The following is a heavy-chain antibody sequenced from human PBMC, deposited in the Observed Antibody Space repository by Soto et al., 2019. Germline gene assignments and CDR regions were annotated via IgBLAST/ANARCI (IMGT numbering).Heavy chain of an antibody. J-gene: IGHJ4*02. Sequence: SETLSLTCTVSGGSISSYYWSWIRQPPGKGLEWIGYIHYSGSTKYNPCLKSRVTISADTSKNQFSLKLSSVTAADTAVYYCARGHYDFWSGYFATIDYWGQGTLVTVSS. CDR2: IHYSGST. V-gene: IGHV4-59*08. CDR1: GGSISSYY. CDR3: ARGHYDFWSGYFATIDY. D-gene: IGHD3-3*01.